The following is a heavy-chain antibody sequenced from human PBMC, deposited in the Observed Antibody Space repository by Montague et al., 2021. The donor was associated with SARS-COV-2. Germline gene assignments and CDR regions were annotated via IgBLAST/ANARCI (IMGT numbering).Heavy chain of an antibody. CDR3: ATQEDPSGCIPGPFDF. CDR1: GCSISSSSYY. V-gene: IGHV4-39*01. J-gene: IGHJ4*02. D-gene: IGHD6-19*01. Sequence: SETLSLTCTVSGCSISSSSYYWAWIRQPPGEGLEWIGCMDYRGCTYYNPSLKNRVIISVDTSKNQLSLKLSSVTAADTVVYYCATQEDPSGCIPGPFDFWGQRSLLCVAS. CDR2: MDYRGCT.